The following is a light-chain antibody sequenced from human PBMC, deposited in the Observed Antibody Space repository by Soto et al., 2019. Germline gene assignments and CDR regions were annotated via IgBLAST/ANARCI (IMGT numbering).Light chain of an antibody. CDR1: QSFTGM. J-gene: IGKJ5*01. V-gene: IGKV1-5*01. CDR3: QQYYSYPFT. Sequence: DIQMTQSPSTLSASVGDRVTITCRASQSFTGMLAWYQQKPGKAPKLLIYAASTLQSGVPSRFSGSGSGTDFTLTISCLQSEDFATYYCQQYYSYPFTFGQGTRLEIK. CDR2: AAS.